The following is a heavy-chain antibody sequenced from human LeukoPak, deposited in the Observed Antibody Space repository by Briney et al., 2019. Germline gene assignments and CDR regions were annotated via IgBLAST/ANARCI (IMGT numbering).Heavy chain of an antibody. CDR1: GFTFSSYS. CDR3: AREGFSTVTSDY. J-gene: IGHJ4*02. V-gene: IGHV3-21*06. D-gene: IGHD4-17*01. CDR2: ISSSSSYI. Sequence: GGSLRLSCAASGFTFSSYSMNWVRQAPGKGLEWVSSISSSSSYIYYTDSVKGRFTVSRDNVNNLLYLQMSRLTVDDAAVYYCAREGFSTVTSDYWGQGTLVTVSS.